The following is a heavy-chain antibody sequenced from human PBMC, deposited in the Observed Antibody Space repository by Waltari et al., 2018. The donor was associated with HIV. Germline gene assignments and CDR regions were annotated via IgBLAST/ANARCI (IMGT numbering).Heavy chain of an antibody. CDR3: AKSQGSGTYYYGMDV. CDR2: ISGSGGST. D-gene: IGHD3-10*01. CDR1: GFTFSGDA. Sequence: EVQLLVSGGGLVQPGGSLRLSCAASGFTFSGDARSWVRQAPGKGLEWVSAISGSGGSTYYADSVKGRFTISRDNSKNTLYLQMNSLRAEDTAVYYCAKSQGSGTYYYGMDVWGQGTTVTVSS. V-gene: IGHV3-23*01. J-gene: IGHJ6*02.